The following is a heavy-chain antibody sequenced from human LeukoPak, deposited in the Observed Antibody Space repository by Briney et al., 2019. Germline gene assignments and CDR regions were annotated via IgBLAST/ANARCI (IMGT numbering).Heavy chain of an antibody. V-gene: IGHV4-38-2*02. Sequence: SETLSLTCTVSGYSISSGYYWSWIRQPPGKGLEWIGEINHSGSTNYNPSLKSRVTISGDTSKNQLSLKLSSVTAADTAVYYCGRGPRYLLWGSYTPYYMDVWGKGTTVTISS. CDR3: GRGPRYLLWGSYTPYYMDV. CDR1: GYSISSGYY. D-gene: IGHD3-16*01. J-gene: IGHJ6*03. CDR2: INHSGST.